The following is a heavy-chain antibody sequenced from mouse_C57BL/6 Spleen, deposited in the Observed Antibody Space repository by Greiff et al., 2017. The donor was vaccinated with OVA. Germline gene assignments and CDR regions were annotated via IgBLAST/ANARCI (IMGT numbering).Heavy chain of an antibody. D-gene: IGHD4-1*01. CDR3: ARGLGHYFDY. CDR2: ISYDGSN. J-gene: IGHJ2*01. Sequence: EVQLQESGPGLVKPSQSLSLTCSVTGYSITSGYYWNWIRQFPGNKLEWMGYISYDGSNNYNPSLKNRISITRDTSKNQFFLKLNSVTTEDTATYYCARGLGHYFDYWGQGTTLTVSS. CDR1: GYSITSGYY. V-gene: IGHV3-6*01.